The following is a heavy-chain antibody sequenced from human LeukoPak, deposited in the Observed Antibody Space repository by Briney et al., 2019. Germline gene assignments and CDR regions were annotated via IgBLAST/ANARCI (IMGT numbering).Heavy chain of an antibody. J-gene: IGHJ4*02. CDR3: VRGFSGVVGDY. Sequence: SETLSLTCTVYGGSLSNYFWSWIRQPPGKGLEWIGEIKPGGITNYNPSLKSRVTISLDTSKNQLSLKLISATAADTAVYYCVRGFSGVVGDYWGQGPLVTVSS. V-gene: IGHV4-34*01. D-gene: IGHD3-10*01. CDR1: GGSLSNYF. CDR2: IKPGGIT.